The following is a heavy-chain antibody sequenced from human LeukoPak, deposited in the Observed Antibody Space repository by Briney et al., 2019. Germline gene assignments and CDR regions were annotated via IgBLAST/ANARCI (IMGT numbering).Heavy chain of an antibody. J-gene: IGHJ4*02. CDR2: INAGNGNT. CDR1: GYTFTSYA. CDR3: ARGRLITMVRGVITFDY. V-gene: IGHV1-3*01. D-gene: IGHD3-10*01. Sequence: ASVKVSCKASGYTFTSYAMHWERQAPGQRLEWMGWINAGNGNTKYSQKFQGRVTIARDTSASTAYMELSSLRSEDTAVYYCARGRLITMVRGVITFDYWGQGTLATVSS.